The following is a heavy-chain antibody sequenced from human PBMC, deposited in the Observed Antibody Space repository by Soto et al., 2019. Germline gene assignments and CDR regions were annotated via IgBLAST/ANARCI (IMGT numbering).Heavy chain of an antibody. CDR1: RFTLSSYA. Sequence: RTRRVSGAASRFTLSSYAMSVVRQAPGKGLEWVSAISGSGGSTYYADSVKGRFTISRDNSKNTLYLQMNSLRAEDTAVYYCAKASGLRGYYSDYWGQGSLVT. D-gene: IGHD1-26*01. V-gene: IGHV3-23*01. J-gene: IGHJ4*02. CDR3: AKASGLRGYYSDY. CDR2: ISGSGGST.